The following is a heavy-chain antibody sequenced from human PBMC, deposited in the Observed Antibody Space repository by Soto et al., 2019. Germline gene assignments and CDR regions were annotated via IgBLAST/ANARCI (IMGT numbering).Heavy chain of an antibody. Sequence: SETLSLTCIVSGGSISNYYWSWIRQPPGKGLEWIGCIYYRGSTNYNPSLKSRVTISVDTSKNQFSLKLSSVTAADTAVYYCARGGYNWNDVTDYWGQGTLVTVSS. CDR1: GGSISNYY. J-gene: IGHJ4*02. CDR3: ARGGYNWNDVTDY. D-gene: IGHD1-20*01. CDR2: IYYRGST. V-gene: IGHV4-59*01.